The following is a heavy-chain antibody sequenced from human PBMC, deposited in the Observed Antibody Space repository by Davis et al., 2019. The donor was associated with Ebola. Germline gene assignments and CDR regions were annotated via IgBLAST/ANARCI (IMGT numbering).Heavy chain of an antibody. CDR1: GFTFHDYA. J-gene: IGHJ4*02. CDR2: ISWNSGNI. CDR3: ATIDANGDY. D-gene: IGHD1-1*01. V-gene: IGHV3-9*01. Sequence: PGGSLRLSCAASGFTFHDYAMHWVRQAPGKGLEWVSGISWNSGNIGYADSVKGRSTISRDNAKNSLYLQMNSLRAEDTALYYCATIDANGDYWGQGTLVTVSS.